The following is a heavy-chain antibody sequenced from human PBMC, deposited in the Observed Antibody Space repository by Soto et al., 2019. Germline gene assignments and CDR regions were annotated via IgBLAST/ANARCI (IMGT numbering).Heavy chain of an antibody. CDR1: GGTFSSYS. CDR2: LIPIFGTA. D-gene: IGHD1-26*01. J-gene: IGHJ4*02. Sequence: ASVKVSCKASGGTFSSYSISCVRQAPGQGLEWMGGLIPIFGTANYAQKFQGRVTITADESTSTAYMELSSLRSEDTAVYYCAREVGSYLYFDYWGQGTLVTVSS. V-gene: IGHV1-69*13. CDR3: AREVGSYLYFDY.